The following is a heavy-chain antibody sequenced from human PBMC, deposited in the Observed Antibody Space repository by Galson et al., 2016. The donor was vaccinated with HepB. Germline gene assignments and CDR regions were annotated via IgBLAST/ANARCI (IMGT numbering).Heavy chain of an antibody. D-gene: IGHD2-2*01. CDR2: LSPDGSNT. CDR3: ARGGPSFDIDY. J-gene: IGHJ4*02. V-gene: IGHV3-74*01. Sequence: SLRLSCATSGFSFSNFWIHWVRQTLGEGLVWVSRLSPDGSNTAYADSVKGRFTISRDNTKNTVYLQMNSLRVEDTALYYCARGGPSFDIDYWGQGTLLTVSS. CDR1: GFSFSNFW.